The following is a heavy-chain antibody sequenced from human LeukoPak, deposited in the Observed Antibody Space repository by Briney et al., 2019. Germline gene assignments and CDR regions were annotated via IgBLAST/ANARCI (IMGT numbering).Heavy chain of an antibody. J-gene: IGHJ6*03. CDR1: GYSFTTYW. CDR3: ARRSAVAPYYYMDV. CDR2: IYPGDSDT. Sequence: GESLKISCQGSGYSFTTYWIGWVRQMPGKGLEWMGIIYPGDSDTRYGPSFQGQVTISADKSINTAYLQWSSLKASDTAMYYCARRSAVAPYYYMDVWGKGTTVTVSS. V-gene: IGHV5-51*01.